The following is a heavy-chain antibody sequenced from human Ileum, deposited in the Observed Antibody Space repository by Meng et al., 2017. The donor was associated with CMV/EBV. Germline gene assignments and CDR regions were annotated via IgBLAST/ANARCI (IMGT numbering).Heavy chain of an antibody. J-gene: IGHJ4*02. D-gene: IGHD3-10*01. CDR3: TLWFGELLPIAVFDY. Sequence: ASVKVSCKASGYTFTSYGISWVRQAPGQGLEWMGWISAYNGNTNYAQKLQGRVTMTTDTSTSTAYMELSSLKSDDTAVYYCTLWFGELLPIAVFDYWGQGTLVTVSS. V-gene: IGHV1-18*01. CDR2: ISAYNGNT. CDR1: GYTFTSYG.